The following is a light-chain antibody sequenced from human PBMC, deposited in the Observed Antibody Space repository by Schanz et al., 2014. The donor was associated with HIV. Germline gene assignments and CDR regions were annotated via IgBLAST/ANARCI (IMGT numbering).Light chain of an antibody. CDR2: GAS. CDR3: QQYGSSPLYT. CDR1: QSVSSRY. J-gene: IGKJ2*01. Sequence: EIVLTQSPGTLSLSPGDRATLSCRASQSVSSRYLAWYQQKPGQAPRLLVYGASSRATGIPDRFSGSGSGTDFTLTISRLEPEDFAVYYCQQYGSSPLYTFGQGTKLEIK. V-gene: IGKV3-20*01.